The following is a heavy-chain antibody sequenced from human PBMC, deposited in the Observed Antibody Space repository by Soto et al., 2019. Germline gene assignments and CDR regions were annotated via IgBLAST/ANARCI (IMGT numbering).Heavy chain of an antibody. CDR1: GFTFSNYA. CDR3: AKGRGGSGSLTPRVDF. CDR2: ISGGGDTT. J-gene: IGHJ4*02. V-gene: IGHV3-23*01. Sequence: EVQLLESGGGLVQPGGSLRLSCAASGFTFSNYAMTWVRQAPGQGLEWVSAISGGGDTTSYSDSVKGRFTVSRDGSKNTLYLQMSSLRSEDTALYYCAKGRGGSGSLTPRVDFWGQGTLVTVSS. D-gene: IGHD3-10*01.